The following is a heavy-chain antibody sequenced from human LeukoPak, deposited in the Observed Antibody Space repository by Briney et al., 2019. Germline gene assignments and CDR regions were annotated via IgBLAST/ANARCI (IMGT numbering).Heavy chain of an antibody. CDR3: ARVGPPVVVTTRWYFDL. CDR1: GGSISSSNW. D-gene: IGHD2-21*02. CDR2: IYHSGGT. J-gene: IGHJ2*01. V-gene: IGHV4-4*02. Sequence: SETLSLTCVVSGGSISSSNWWSWVRQPPEKGLEWIGEIYHSGGTNYNPSLKSRVTISVDKSKNQFSLKLSSVTAADTAVYYCARVGPPVVVTTRWYFDLWGRGTLVTVSS.